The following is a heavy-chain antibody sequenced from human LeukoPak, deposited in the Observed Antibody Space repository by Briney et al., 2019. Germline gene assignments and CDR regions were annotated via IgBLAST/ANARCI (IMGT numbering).Heavy chain of an antibody. D-gene: IGHD2-21*02. CDR2: MNPNSGNT. Sequence: ASVKVSCKASGYTFTSYDINWVRQATGQGLEWMGWMNPNSGNTGYAQKFQGRVTMTRNTSISTAYMELSSLRSEDTAVYYCARGSPAYCGGDCYSSPFDYWGQGTLVTVSS. J-gene: IGHJ4*02. CDR3: ARGSPAYCGGDCYSSPFDY. CDR1: GYTFTSYD. V-gene: IGHV1-8*01.